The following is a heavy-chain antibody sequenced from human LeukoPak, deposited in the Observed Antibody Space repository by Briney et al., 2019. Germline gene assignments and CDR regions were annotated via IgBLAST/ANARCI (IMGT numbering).Heavy chain of an antibody. D-gene: IGHD6-19*01. V-gene: IGHV3-53*01. J-gene: IGHJ4*02. CDR2: IYSSGSA. Sequence: GGSLRLSCAASGFTVSSNYMSWVRQAPGKGLEWVSVIYSSGSAYYADSVKGRFTISRDNSKNTLYLQMNSLRAEDTAVYYCARGPYSSGWYGLNYWGQGTLVTVSS. CDR1: GFTVSSNY. CDR3: ARGPYSSGWYGLNY.